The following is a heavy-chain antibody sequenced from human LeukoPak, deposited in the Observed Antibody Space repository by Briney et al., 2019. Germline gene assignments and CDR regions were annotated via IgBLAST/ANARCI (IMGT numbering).Heavy chain of an antibody. Sequence: GAAVKVSCKASGYTFTSYYMHWVRQAPAQGLEWVGVINISGGSTSYSQKFQGRVTITMDTSTSTVYMERSSLRSEDTAVYYCARDVVSSWSRWFDPWGQGTLVTVSS. CDR1: GYTFTSYY. CDR2: INISGGST. V-gene: IGHV1-46*01. D-gene: IGHD6-13*01. J-gene: IGHJ5*02. CDR3: ARDVVSSWSRWFDP.